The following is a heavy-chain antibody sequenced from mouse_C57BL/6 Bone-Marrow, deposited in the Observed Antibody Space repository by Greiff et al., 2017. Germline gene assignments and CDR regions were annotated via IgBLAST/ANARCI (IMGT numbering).Heavy chain of an antibody. J-gene: IGHJ1*03. CDR2: IDPSDSYT. CDR3: ARASLPNGEDYWYFDV. Sequence: QVQLQQPGAELVMPGASVKLSCKASGYTFTSYWMHWVKQRPGQGLEWIGEIDPSDSYTNYNQKFKGKSTLTVDKSSSTAYMQLSSLTSEDSAVYYCARASLPNGEDYWYFDVWGTGTTVTVSS. V-gene: IGHV1-69*01. D-gene: IGHD4-1*01. CDR1: GYTFTSYW.